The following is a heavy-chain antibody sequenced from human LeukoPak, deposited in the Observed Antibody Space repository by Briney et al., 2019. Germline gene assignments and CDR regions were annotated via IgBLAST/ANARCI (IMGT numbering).Heavy chain of an antibody. CDR1: GYSISSGYY. V-gene: IGHV4-38-2*02. J-gene: IGHJ6*03. CDR3: ARDASYGLYYYYYMDV. Sequence: SETLSLTCTVSGYSISSGYYWGWIRQPPGKGLEWIGSIYHSGSTYYKPSLKSRVTISLDTSKNQFSLKLSSVTAADTAVYYCARDASYGLYYYYYMDVWGKGTTVTVSS. D-gene: IGHD5-18*01. CDR2: IYHSGST.